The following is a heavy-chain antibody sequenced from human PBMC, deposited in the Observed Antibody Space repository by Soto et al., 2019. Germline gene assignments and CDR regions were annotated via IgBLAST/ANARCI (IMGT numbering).Heavy chain of an antibody. CDR2: IYSGGST. CDR1: GFTVSSNY. CDR3: ARGHGDYVDDAFDI. V-gene: IGHV3-66*01. Sequence: EVQLVESGGGLVQPGGSLRLSCAASGFTVSSNYMSWVRQAQGKGLEWVSVIYSGGSTYYADSVKGRFTISRDNSKNTLYLQMNSLRAEDTAVYYCARGHGDYVDDAFDIWGQGTMVTVSS. D-gene: IGHD4-17*01. J-gene: IGHJ3*02.